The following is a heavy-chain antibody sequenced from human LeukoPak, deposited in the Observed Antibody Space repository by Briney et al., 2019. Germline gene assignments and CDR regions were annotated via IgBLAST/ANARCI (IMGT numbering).Heavy chain of an antibody. CDR1: GFTFSSYG. D-gene: IGHD2-15*01. CDR2: IWYDGSNK. J-gene: IGHJ6*02. V-gene: IGHV3-33*01. Sequence: QPGRSLRLSCAASGFTFSSYGMHWVRQAPGKGLEWVAVIWYDGSNKYYADSVKGRFTISRDNSKNTLYLQMNSLRAEDTAVYYCARDLEVVVAAPLYYYYGMDVWDQGTTVTVSS. CDR3: ARDLEVVVAAPLYYYYGMDV.